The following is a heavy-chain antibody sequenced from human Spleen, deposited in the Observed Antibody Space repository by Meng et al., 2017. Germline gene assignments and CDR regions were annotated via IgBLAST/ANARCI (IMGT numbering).Heavy chain of an antibody. Sequence: QLQLQESGPGLLKPSGTLSLTCAVSGGSISSSNWWSWVRQSPGKGLEWIGEIYHSGSTNYNPSFKSRVTISLDKSKNQFSLKLSSVTAADTAVYYCARHLVRGVRITYFDFWGQGTLVTVSS. CDR1: GGSISSSNW. CDR2: IYHSGST. V-gene: IGHV4-4*02. CDR3: ARHLVRGVRITYFDF. J-gene: IGHJ4*02. D-gene: IGHD3-10*01.